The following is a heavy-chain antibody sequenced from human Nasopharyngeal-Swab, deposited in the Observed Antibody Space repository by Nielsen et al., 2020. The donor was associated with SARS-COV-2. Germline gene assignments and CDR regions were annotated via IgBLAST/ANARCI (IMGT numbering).Heavy chain of an antibody. J-gene: IGHJ4*02. Sequence: GESLKISCAASGFTVSSNYMSWVRQAPGKGLEWVSVIYSGGRTYYADSVKGRFTISRDNSKNTLYLQMNSLRAEDTAVYYCARAWGTMGPAFDYWGQGTLVTVSS. CDR3: ARAWGTMGPAFDY. V-gene: IGHV3-53*01. D-gene: IGHD3-10*01. CDR2: IYSGGRT. CDR1: GFTVSSNY.